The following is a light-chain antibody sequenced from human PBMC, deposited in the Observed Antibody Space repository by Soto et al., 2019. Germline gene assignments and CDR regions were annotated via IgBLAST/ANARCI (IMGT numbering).Light chain of an antibody. CDR3: LQDYSYPWA. CDR1: QGIRSD. Sequence: AVQLTQSPYSLSASVGDRVTITCRASQGIRSDLGWYQQKPGKAPKLLIYAASSLQSGVPSRFSGSASGTDFTLTISSLQPEDFATYYCLQDYSYPWAFGQGTKVDIK. V-gene: IGKV1-6*01. J-gene: IGKJ1*01. CDR2: AAS.